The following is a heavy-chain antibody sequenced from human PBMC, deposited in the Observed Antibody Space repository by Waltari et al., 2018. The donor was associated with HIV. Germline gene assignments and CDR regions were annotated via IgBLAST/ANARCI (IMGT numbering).Heavy chain of an antibody. D-gene: IGHD2-8*02. J-gene: IGHJ6*02. V-gene: IGHV3-33*01. CDR2: VWQDGSNK. CDR1: GFTVRNYG. CDR3: ARDVQGYCAGERCFYGMDV. Sequence: PGRSLRLSCAASGFTVRNYGMHWVRQAPGKGLEWVAVVWQDGSNKYYGDSVKGRFTISRDNSKNTLELQMNSLRAEDTAVYYCARDVQGYCAGERCFYGMDVWGQGTTVTVSS.